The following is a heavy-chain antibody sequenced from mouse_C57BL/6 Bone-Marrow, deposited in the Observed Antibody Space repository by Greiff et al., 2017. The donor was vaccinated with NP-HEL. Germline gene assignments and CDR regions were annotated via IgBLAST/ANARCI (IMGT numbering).Heavy chain of an antibody. Sequence: QVQLQQPGAELVKPGASVKLSCKASGYTFTSYWMHWVKQRPGQGLEWIGMIHPNSGSTNYNEKFKSKATLTVDKSSSTAYMQLSSLTSEDSAVYYCARLRDYDAGYWYFDVWGTGTTVTVSS. V-gene: IGHV1-64*01. CDR3: ARLRDYDAGYWYFDV. CDR2: IHPNSGST. D-gene: IGHD2-4*01. J-gene: IGHJ1*03. CDR1: GYTFTSYW.